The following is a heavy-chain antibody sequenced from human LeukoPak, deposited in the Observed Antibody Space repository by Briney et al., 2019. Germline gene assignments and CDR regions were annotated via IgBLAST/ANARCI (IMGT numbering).Heavy chain of an antibody. CDR1: GFTFSSYS. CDR3: ARGDSSGYYFGY. CDR2: ISSSSSYI. Sequence: GGSLRLSCAASGFTFSSYSMNWVRQAPGKGLEWVSFISSSSSYIYYADSVKGRFTISRDNAKNSLYLQMNSLRAEDTAVYYCARGDSSGYYFGYWGQGTLVTVSS. V-gene: IGHV3-21*01. J-gene: IGHJ4*02. D-gene: IGHD3-22*01.